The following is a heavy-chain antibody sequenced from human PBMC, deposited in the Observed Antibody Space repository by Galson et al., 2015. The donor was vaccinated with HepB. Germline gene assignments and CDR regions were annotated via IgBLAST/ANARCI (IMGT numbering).Heavy chain of an antibody. CDR1: GGSFSGYY. D-gene: IGHD5-12*01. CDR3: ARDPVRGYGSSGMDV. V-gene: IGHV4-34*01. Sequence: ETLSLTCAVYGGSFSGYYWSWIRQPPGKGLEWIGEINHSGSTNYNPSLKSRVTISVDTSKNQFSLKLSSVTAADTAVYYCARDPVRGYGSSGMDVWGQGTTVTVSS. J-gene: IGHJ6*02. CDR2: INHSGST.